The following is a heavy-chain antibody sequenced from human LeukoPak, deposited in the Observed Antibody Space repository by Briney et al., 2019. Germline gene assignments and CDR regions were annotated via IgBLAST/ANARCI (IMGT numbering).Heavy chain of an antibody. CDR2: IIPIFGTA. J-gene: IGHJ6*02. Sequence: VASVKVSCKASGGTFSSYAISWVRQAPGQGLEWMGGIIPIFGTANYAQKFQGRVTITADESTSTAYMELSSLTSDDTAEYYCARDRPMDVWGQGTTVTVSS. V-gene: IGHV1-69*13. CDR3: ARDRPMDV. CDR1: GGTFSSYA.